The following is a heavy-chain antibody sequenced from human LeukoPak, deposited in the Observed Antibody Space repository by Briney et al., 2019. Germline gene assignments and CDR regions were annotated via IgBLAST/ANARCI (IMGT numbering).Heavy chain of an antibody. J-gene: IGHJ6*03. CDR2: IRYDGSNK. Sequence: GGSLRLSCAASGFTFSSYGMHWVRQAPGKGLEWVAFIRYDGSNKYYADSVKGRFTISRDNSKNTLYLQMNSLRAEDTAVYYCARTSNLRDYYYMDVWGKGTTVTVSS. D-gene: IGHD1-7*01. V-gene: IGHV3-30*02. CDR3: ARTSNLRDYYYMDV. CDR1: GFTFSSYG.